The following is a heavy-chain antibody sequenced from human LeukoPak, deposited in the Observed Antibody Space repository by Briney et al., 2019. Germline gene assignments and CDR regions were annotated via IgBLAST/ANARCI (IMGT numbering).Heavy chain of an antibody. CDR2: ISGSSTYT. D-gene: IGHD5-12*01. CDR3: ARVRDLYRDY. CDR1: GFTFSRYT. J-gene: IGHJ4*02. Sequence: GGSLRLSCAASGFTFSRYTMNWVRQAPGKGLEWVSSISGSSTYTFYADSVMGRFTISRDNAKNSLYLHMSSLRAEDTAVYYCARVRDLYRDYWGQGILVTVSS. V-gene: IGHV3-21*01.